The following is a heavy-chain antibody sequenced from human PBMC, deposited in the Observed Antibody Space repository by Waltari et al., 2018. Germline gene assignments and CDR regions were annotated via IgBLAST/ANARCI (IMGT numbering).Heavy chain of an antibody. CDR3: AREKSGGYYEGYYFDY. J-gene: IGHJ4*02. V-gene: IGHV1-46*01. Sequence: RVTMTRDTSTSTVYMELSSLRSEDTAVYYCAREKSGGYYEGYYFDYWGQGTLVTVSS. D-gene: IGHD1-26*01.